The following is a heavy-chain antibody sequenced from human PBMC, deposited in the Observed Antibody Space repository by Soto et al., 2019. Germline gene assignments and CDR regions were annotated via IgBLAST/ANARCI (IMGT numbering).Heavy chain of an antibody. V-gene: IGHV4-39*01. J-gene: IGHJ5*02. Sequence: SETLSLTCTVSGGSISSSFFYWGWIRQSPGKELEWIGNINWSGSTYYNPSLEGRVTISVDTSKNQFSLKVSSVTATDTAVYYCAESRSGYGNWLDPWGRGTLVTVSS. CDR1: GGSISSSFFY. CDR2: INWSGST. CDR3: AESRSGYGNWLDP. D-gene: IGHD6-25*01.